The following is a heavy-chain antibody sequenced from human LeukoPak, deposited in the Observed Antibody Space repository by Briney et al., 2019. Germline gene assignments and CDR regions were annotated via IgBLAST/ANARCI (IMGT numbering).Heavy chain of an antibody. CDR3: ARGRTYSSGWPGPFDY. D-gene: IGHD6-19*01. V-gene: IGHV3-53*01. Sequence: PGGSLRLSCAASGFTLSSYSMSWVRQAPGKGLEWVSVIYSGGSTYYADSVKGRFTISRDNSKNTLYLQMNSLRAEDTAVYYCARGRTYSSGWPGPFDYWGQGTLVTVSS. J-gene: IGHJ4*02. CDR2: IYSGGST. CDR1: GFTLSSYS.